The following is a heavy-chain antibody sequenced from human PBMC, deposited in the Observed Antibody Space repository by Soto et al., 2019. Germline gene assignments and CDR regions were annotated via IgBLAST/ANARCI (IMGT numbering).Heavy chain of an antibody. D-gene: IGHD1-26*01. CDR2: ISADNGNT. V-gene: IGHV1-18*01. CDR3: ARDRGRYALDY. CDR1: GYTFTSYG. Sequence: QVQLVQSGAEVKKPGASVKVSCKASGYTFTSYGISWVRQAPGQGLEWMGWISADNGNTNYAQKLQGRVTMTTDTSTITASMELGSLRTDDTAVYYCARDRGRYALDYWGQGTLVTVSS. J-gene: IGHJ4*02.